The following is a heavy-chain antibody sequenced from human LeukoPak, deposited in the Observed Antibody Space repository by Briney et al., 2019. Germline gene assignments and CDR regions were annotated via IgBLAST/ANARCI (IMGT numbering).Heavy chain of an antibody. J-gene: IGHJ4*02. CDR2: ISYNGSNQ. CDR1: GFTFSSYA. Sequence: GRSLRLSCAASGFTFSSYAMHWVRQAPGKGLEWVAVISYNGSNQYYADSVKGRFTISRDNSKNTLYLQMNSLRAEDTAVYYCAKDNRLRIRAAGTPSGYWGQGILVTVSS. CDR3: AKDNRLRIRAAGTPSGY. V-gene: IGHV3-30*04. D-gene: IGHD6-13*01.